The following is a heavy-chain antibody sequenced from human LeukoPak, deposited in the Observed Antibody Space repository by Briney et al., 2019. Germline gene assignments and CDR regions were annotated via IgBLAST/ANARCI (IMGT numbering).Heavy chain of an antibody. V-gene: IGHV3-48*01. J-gene: IGHJ4*02. CDR3: ARGFGSDDDY. CDR1: GFTFSDYT. Sequence: PGGSLRLSCAASGFTFSDYTMNWVRQAPGKGLEWVSYISSSSSTIYYADSVKGRFTISRDNAKNSLYLQMNSLRAEDTAVYYCARGFGSDDDYWGQGTLVTVSS. CDR2: ISSSSSTI. D-gene: IGHD3-10*01.